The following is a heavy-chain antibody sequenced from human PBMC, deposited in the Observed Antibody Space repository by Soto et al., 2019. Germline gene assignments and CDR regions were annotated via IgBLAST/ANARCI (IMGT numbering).Heavy chain of an antibody. J-gene: IGHJ6*02. D-gene: IGHD3-22*01. Sequence: QVQLVESGGGVVQPGRSLRLSCAASGFTFSSYGMHWVRQAPGKGLERVAVISSDGSNKYYADSVKSRFTISRDNSKNTLYLQMNSLRAEDTAVYYCAKEYYYDSSGYANDYYYGIDVWGQGTTVTVSS. CDR2: ISSDGSNK. CDR1: GFTFSSYG. V-gene: IGHV3-30*18. CDR3: AKEYYYDSSGYANDYYYGIDV.